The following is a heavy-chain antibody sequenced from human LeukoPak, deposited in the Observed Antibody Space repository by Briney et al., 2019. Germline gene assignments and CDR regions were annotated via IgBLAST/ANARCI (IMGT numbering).Heavy chain of an antibody. CDR3: ARWSLYSSGWYFDS. D-gene: IGHD6-19*01. CDR1: SGSISADY. CDR2: ISSFGTP. J-gene: IGHJ4*02. Sequence: PSETLSLTCSVFSGSISADYWSWIRQPPGKGLQWIGHISSFGTPTYNPSLKSRVTISVDTSKNHLSLKLTSVAAADTAFYYCARWSLYSSGWYFDSWGQGTLVTVSS. V-gene: IGHV4-59*01.